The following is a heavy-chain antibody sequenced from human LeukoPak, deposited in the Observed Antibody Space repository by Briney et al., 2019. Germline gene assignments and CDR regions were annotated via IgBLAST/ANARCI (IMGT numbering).Heavy chain of an antibody. D-gene: IGHD2-21*01. V-gene: IGHV3-15*07. Sequence: PGGSLRLSCAVSGFVFSDAWMNWVRQAPGKGLEWVGRIKPKTDGETTEYAAPVKGRFSISRDDSKNMLYLQMNSLKTEDTAVYYCITPLPYSAQGGQGTLVTVSS. CDR3: ITPLPYSAQ. CDR1: GFVFSDAW. CDR2: IKPKTDGETT. J-gene: IGHJ4*02.